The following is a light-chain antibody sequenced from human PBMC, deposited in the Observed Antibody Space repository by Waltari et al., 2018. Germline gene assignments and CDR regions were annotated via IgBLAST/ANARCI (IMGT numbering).Light chain of an antibody. CDR3: QQGYNAPWT. Sequence: DIQMTQSPSSLSASVGDKVTITSRASQDISSWLAWYQQKPGKAPNLLIFAASNLQSGVPSRFGGRGSGTDYTLTISSLQPEDFATYYCQQGYNAPWTFGQGTRVEIK. V-gene: IGKV1-12*01. J-gene: IGKJ1*01. CDR2: AAS. CDR1: QDISSW.